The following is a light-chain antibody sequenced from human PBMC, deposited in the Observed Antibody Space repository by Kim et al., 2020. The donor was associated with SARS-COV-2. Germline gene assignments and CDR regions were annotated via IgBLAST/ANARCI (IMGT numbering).Light chain of an antibody. CDR1: KLGDKY. J-gene: IGLJ2*01. Sequence: SYELTQPPSVSVSPGQTASIICSGDKLGDKYASWYQQKPGQSPAVVIYQGKNRPSGIPERFSGSSSGNTATLTISEPQAMDEADYYCQAWDSNTVVFGGG. V-gene: IGLV3-1*01. CDR2: QGK. CDR3: QAWDSNTVV.